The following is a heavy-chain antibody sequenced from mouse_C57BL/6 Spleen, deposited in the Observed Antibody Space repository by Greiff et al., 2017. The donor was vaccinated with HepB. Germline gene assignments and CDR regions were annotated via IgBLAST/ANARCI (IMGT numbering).Heavy chain of an antibody. CDR3: ARANYYGSSYWYFDV. CDR1: GYSFTGYY. J-gene: IGHJ1*03. D-gene: IGHD1-1*01. Sequence: EVQLQQSGPELVKPGASVKISCKASGYSFTGYYMNWVKQSPEKSLEWIGEINPSTGGTTYNQKFKAKATLTVDKSSSTSYMQLKSLTSEDSAVYYGARANYYGSSYWYFDVWGTGTTVTVSS. CDR2: INPSTGGT. V-gene: IGHV1-42*01.